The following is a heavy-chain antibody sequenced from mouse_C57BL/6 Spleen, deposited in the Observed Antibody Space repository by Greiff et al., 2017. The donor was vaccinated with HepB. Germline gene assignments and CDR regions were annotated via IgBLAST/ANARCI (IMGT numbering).Heavy chain of an antibody. J-gene: IGHJ2*01. Sequence: EVKLVESGGGLVKPGGSLKLSCAASGFTFSDYGMHWVRQAPEKGLEWVAYISSGSSTIYYADTVKGRFTISRDNAKNTLFLQMTSLRSEDTAMYYCARDDGYLLDYWGQGTTLTVSS. CDR2: ISSGSSTI. CDR1: GFTFSDYG. CDR3: ARDDGYLLDY. D-gene: IGHD2-3*01. V-gene: IGHV5-17*01.